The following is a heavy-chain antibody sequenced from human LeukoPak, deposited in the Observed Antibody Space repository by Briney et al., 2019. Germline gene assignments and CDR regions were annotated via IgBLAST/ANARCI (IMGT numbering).Heavy chain of an antibody. Sequence: GASVKVSCQASGYTLTGYYMQWVRQAPGQGLEWMGWINPNSGGTNYAQKFQGRVTMTRDTSISTAYMALSRRRSDDTAVYYCARDRRSGSYFYLWGQGTLVTVSS. CDR1: GYTLTGYY. D-gene: IGHD1-26*01. V-gene: IGHV1-2*02. J-gene: IGHJ4*02. CDR2: INPNSGGT. CDR3: ARDRRSGSYFYL.